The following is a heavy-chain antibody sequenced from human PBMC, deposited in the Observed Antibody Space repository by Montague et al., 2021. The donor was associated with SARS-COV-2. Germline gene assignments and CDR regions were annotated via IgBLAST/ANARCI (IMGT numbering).Heavy chain of an antibody. CDR3: VILPYFYDSTHAFDI. Sequence: SETLSLTCTVSGGSITSSSYYWGWIRQPPGKGLEWIGSIYYSGSTYYNPSLKSRVTISVDTSKNQFSLRLSSVTAADTAVYYCVILPYFYDSTHAFDIWGQGTMVTVSS. D-gene: IGHD3-22*01. CDR1: GGSITSSSYY. J-gene: IGHJ3*02. V-gene: IGHV4-39*01. CDR2: IYYSGST.